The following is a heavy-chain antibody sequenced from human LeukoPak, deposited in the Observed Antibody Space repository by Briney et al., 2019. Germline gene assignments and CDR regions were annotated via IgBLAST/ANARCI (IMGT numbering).Heavy chain of an antibody. CDR1: GGSISSYY. CDR3: ARGGYGSGTHFDY. V-gene: IGHV4-59*01. CDR2: IYYSGST. J-gene: IGHJ4*02. Sequence: SETLSLTCTVSGGSISSYYWSWIRQPPGKGLEWIGYIYYSGSTNYNPSLKSRVTISVDTSKNQFSLKLSSVTAADTAVYYCARGGYGSGTHFDYWGQGTLVTVSS. D-gene: IGHD3-10*01.